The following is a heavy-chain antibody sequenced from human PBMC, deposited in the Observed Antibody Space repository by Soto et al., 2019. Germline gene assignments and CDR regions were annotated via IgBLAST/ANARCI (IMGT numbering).Heavy chain of an antibody. Sequence: QVQLVESGGGVVQPGRSLRLSCTASGLTFSSYGMHWVSQAPGKGLEWVAVISYDGSNKYYVDSVKGRFTISRDNSKNTLYLQMDSLRAEDTAVYYCAKSPTSTIFGVVPRYWGQGTLVTVSS. V-gene: IGHV3-30*18. CDR2: ISYDGSNK. D-gene: IGHD3-3*01. CDR3: AKSPTSTIFGVVPRY. CDR1: GLTFSSYG. J-gene: IGHJ4*02.